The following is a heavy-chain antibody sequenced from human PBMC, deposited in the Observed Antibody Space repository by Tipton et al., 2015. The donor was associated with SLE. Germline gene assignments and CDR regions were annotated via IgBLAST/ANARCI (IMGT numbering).Heavy chain of an antibody. V-gene: IGHV4-59*11. CDR2: IYYSGST. D-gene: IGHD3-10*01. CDR1: GGSISSHY. Sequence: TLSLTCTVSGGSISSHYWSWIRQPPGKGLEWIGYIYYSGSTNYNPSLKSRVTISVDTSKNQFSLKLSSVTAADTAVYYCAREKLLGFGETPSDAFDIWGQGTMAPASS. J-gene: IGHJ3*02. CDR3: AREKLLGFGETPSDAFDI.